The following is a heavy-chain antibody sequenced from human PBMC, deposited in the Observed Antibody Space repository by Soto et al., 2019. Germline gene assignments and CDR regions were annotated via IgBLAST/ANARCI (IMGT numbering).Heavy chain of an antibody. D-gene: IGHD4-17*01. CDR1: GGTFSSYA. Sequence: QVQLVQSGAEVKKPGSSVKVSCKASGGTFSSYAISWVRQAPGQGLEWMGGIIPIFGTANYAQKFQVRVTITADESASTAYMELSSLRSEDTAVYYCARDGGVYTVMGRWFDPWGQGTLVTVSS. CDR2: IIPIFGTA. CDR3: ARDGGVYTVMGRWFDP. J-gene: IGHJ5*02. V-gene: IGHV1-69*01.